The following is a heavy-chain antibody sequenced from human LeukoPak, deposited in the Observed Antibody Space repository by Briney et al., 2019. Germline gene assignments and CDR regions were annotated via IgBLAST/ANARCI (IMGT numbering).Heavy chain of an antibody. D-gene: IGHD1-14*01. V-gene: IGHV4-59*01. J-gene: IGHJ6*02. Sequence: SETLSLTCTVSGGSISSYYWSWIRQPPGKGLEWIGYIYYSGSTNHNPSLKSRVTISVDTSKNQFSLKLSSVTAADTAVYYCARAEGLFRNYYYYYGMDVWGQGTTVTVSS. CDR1: GGSISSYY. CDR3: ARAEGLFRNYYYYYGMDV. CDR2: IYYSGST.